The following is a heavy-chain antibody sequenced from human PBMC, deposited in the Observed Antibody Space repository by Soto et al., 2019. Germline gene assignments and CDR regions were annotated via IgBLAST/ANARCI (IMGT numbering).Heavy chain of an antibody. V-gene: IGHV1-69*12. Sequence: QVQLVQSGAEVKKPGSSVKVSCKASGGTFSSYAISWVRQAPGQGLEWMGGIIPIFGIANYAQKFQGRVTSTANETTSTADMELSSQRTDETAVDYCASHPHHKYDYYDGMDVWGQGTTVTVSS. CDR3: ASHPHHKYDYYDGMDV. CDR2: IIPIFGIA. CDR1: GGTFSSYA. J-gene: IGHJ6*02.